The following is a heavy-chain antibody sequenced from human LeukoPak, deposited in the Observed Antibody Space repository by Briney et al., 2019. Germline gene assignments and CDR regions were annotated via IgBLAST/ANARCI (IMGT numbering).Heavy chain of an antibody. J-gene: IGHJ4*02. CDR2: IKQDGSEK. D-gene: IGHD4-23*01. Sequence: GGSLRLSCAASGFRFSDYWMSWVRQAPGKGLEWVANIKQDGSEKDYVDSVKGRFTISRDNAQNSLYLQMDSLRAEDTAVYYCAIRRWDYWGQGTLVTVSS. V-gene: IGHV3-7*01. CDR3: AIRRWDY. CDR1: GFRFSDYW.